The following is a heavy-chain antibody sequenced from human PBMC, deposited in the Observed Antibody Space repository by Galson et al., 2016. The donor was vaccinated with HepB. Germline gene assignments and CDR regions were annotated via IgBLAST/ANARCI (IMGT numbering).Heavy chain of an antibody. V-gene: IGHV3-13*01. CDR2: IGTAGDT. CDR3: ARDGGGTGGYYYYAMDV. Sequence: SLRLSCAASGFTFSRYDKHWVRPVTGKGLEWVSAIGTAGDTYYPGSVKGRFTISRENAKNSLYLQMNSLRDEDTAVYYCARDGGGTGGYYYYAMDVWGQGTTVTVSS. CDR1: GFTFSRYD. D-gene: IGHD1-14*01. J-gene: IGHJ6*02.